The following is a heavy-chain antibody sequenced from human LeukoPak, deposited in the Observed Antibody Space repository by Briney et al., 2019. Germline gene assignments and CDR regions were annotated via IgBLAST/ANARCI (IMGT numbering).Heavy chain of an antibody. Sequence: GGSLRLSCAASGFTFSSYAMHWVRQAPGKGLEWVAVISYDGSNKYYADSVKGRFTISRGNSKNTLYLQMNSLRAEDTAVYYCAREGTTVYYGMDVWGKGTTVTVSS. J-gene: IGHJ6*04. D-gene: IGHD2-2*01. CDR3: AREGTTVYYGMDV. V-gene: IGHV3-30*04. CDR2: ISYDGSNK. CDR1: GFTFSSYA.